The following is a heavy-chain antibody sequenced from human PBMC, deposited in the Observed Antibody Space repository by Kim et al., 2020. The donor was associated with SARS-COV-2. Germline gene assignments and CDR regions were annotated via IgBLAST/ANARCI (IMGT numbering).Heavy chain of an antibody. CDR2: INGAGSST. D-gene: IGHD4-4*01. CDR1: GFTFSSYW. Sequence: GGSLRLSCAASGFTFSSYWMHWVRQAPGKGLVWVSRINGAGSSTTYADSVKGRFTISRDSARNTLYLQMNRLRAEDTAVYYCARDPDYNGKSRMDVWGQGTTVTVSS. V-gene: IGHV3-74*01. CDR3: ARDPDYNGKSRMDV. J-gene: IGHJ6*02.